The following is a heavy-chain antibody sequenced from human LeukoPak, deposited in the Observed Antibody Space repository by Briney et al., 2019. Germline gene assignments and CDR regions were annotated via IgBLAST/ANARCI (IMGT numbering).Heavy chain of an antibody. D-gene: IGHD3-10*01. CDR1: GFTFSTHS. CDR2: ISYDGGIK. Sequence: GGSLRLSCAASGFTFSTHSMHWVRQAPGKGLEWVAIISYDGGIKYYADSVKGRFTIARDNSKNTLYLQMNSLRIEDTAVYYCARRVEGRGSYHNYAMDLWGQGATVTVSS. J-gene: IGHJ6*02. V-gene: IGHV3-30-3*01. CDR3: ARRVEGRGSYHNYAMDL.